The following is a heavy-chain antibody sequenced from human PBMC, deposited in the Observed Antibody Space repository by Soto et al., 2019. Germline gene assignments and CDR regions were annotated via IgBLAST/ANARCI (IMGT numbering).Heavy chain of an antibody. V-gene: IGHV3-30*18. CDR2: ISYDGSNK. D-gene: IGHD4-17*01. J-gene: IGHJ4*02. CDR1: GFTFSSYG. Sequence: GGSLRLSCAASGFTFSSYGMHWVRQAPGKGLEWVAVISYDGSNKYYADSVKGRFTISRDNSKNTLYLQMNSLRAEDTAVYYCAKDHLAAGDYTDGVDYWGQGTLVTVSS. CDR3: AKDHLAAGDYTDGVDY.